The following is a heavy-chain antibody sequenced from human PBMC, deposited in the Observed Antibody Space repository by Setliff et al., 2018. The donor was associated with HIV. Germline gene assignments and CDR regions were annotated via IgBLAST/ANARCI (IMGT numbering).Heavy chain of an antibody. CDR1: GGSISSGNYY. CDR3: ARGRIRYCSSTSCYSSRYNWFDP. D-gene: IGHD2-2*01. J-gene: IGHJ5*02. Sequence: PSETLSLTCTVSGGSISSGNYYWSWIRQPAGKGLEWIGYVYTGGSTNYNPSLKSRVTISVDTSKNQFSLKLSSVTAADTAVYYCARGRIRYCSSTSCYSSRYNWFDPWGQGTLVTVSS. V-gene: IGHV4-61*09. CDR2: VYTGGST.